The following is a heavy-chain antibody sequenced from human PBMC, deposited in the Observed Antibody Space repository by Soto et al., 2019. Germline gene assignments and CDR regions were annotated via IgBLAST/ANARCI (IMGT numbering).Heavy chain of an antibody. J-gene: IGHJ3*02. CDR3: AKDRAAIVATTSDAFDI. Sequence: GGSLRLSCAASGFTFSSYAMSWVRQAPGKGLEWVSAISGSGGSTYYADSVKGRFTISRDNSKNTLYLQMNSLRAEDTAVYYCAKDRAAIVATTSDAFDIWGQGTMVTVSS. CDR2: ISGSGGST. D-gene: IGHD5-12*01. V-gene: IGHV3-23*01. CDR1: GFTFSSYA.